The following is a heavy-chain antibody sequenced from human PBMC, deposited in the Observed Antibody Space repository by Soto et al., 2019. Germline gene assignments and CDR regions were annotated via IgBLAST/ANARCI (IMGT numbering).Heavy chain of an antibody. V-gene: IGHV1-18*01. J-gene: IGHJ5*02. Sequence: GASVQVSCKASGYTFTSYGISWVRQAPGQGLEWMGWISAYNGNTNYAQKLQGRVTMTTDTSTSTAYMELRSLRSDDTAVYYCARDQDLLITIFGVVISGFDPWGQGTLVTVSS. CDR2: ISAYNGNT. CDR3: ARDQDLLITIFGVVISGFDP. CDR1: GYTFTSYG. D-gene: IGHD3-3*01.